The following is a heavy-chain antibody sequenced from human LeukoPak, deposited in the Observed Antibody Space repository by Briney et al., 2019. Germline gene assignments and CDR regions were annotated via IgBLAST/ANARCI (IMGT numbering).Heavy chain of an antibody. Sequence: SETLSLTCTVSGGYISSSSHSWGWIRQPAGKGLEGTGSIYSTGTTYYNPSLKSRVAISVGPSKNQFSLTLIYVTAADTAVYDCAQSLGSSNWTGNWFDPWGQGTLVTVSS. CDR2: IYSTGTT. J-gene: IGHJ5*02. CDR1: GGYISSSSHS. D-gene: IGHD6-13*01. CDR3: AQSLGSSNWTGNWFDP. V-gene: IGHV4-39*01.